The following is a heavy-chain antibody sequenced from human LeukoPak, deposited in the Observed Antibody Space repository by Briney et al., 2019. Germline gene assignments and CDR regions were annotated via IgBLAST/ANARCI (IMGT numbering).Heavy chain of an antibody. CDR3: AKGATVAYYYYDMDV. CDR2: ISGSGGRT. J-gene: IGHJ6*03. Sequence: GGSLRLSCAVSGFTFSNYAMSWVRQAPGKGLEWVSAISGSGGRTYYADSVKGRFTISRDNSKYTLYLQMNSLRAEDTAVYYCAKGATVAYYYYDMDVWGKGTTVTVSS. CDR1: GFTFSNYA. V-gene: IGHV3-23*01. D-gene: IGHD4-23*01.